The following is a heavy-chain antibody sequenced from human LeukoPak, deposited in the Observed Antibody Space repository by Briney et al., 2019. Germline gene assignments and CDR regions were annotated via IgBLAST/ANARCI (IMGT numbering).Heavy chain of an antibody. Sequence: PGGSLRLSCAVSGFTLSRYWMHWVRQAPGKGLAWVARMNSDGSATTYADSVRGRFTISRDNAKNTLYLQMNSLRAEDTAVYYCAREFEATGFWALDYWGQGTLVTASS. J-gene: IGHJ4*02. D-gene: IGHD3-16*01. CDR2: MNSDGSAT. CDR3: AREFEATGFWALDY. CDR1: GFTLSRYW. V-gene: IGHV3-74*01.